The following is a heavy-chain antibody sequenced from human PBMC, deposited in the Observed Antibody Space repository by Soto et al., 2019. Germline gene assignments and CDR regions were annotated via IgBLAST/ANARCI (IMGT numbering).Heavy chain of an antibody. D-gene: IGHD6-13*01. CDR1: GFTFSSYS. J-gene: IGHJ5*02. CDR2: ISSSSSYI. Sequence: EVQLVESGGGLVKPGGSLRLSCAASGFTFSSYSMNWVRQAPGKGLEWVSSISSSSSYIYYADSVKGRFTISRDNAKNHLYLQMNRLIDEDTGVDYCARIRISGYSIVGNWCDPWGQGTLVTGSS. CDR3: ARIRISGYSIVGNWCDP. V-gene: IGHV3-21*01.